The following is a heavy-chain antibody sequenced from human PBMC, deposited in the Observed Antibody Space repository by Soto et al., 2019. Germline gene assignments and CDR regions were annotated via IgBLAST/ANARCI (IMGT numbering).Heavy chain of an antibody. CDR2: INPNSGGT. CDR3: ARDLARGGGSAGFDY. J-gene: IGHJ4*02. D-gene: IGHD1-26*01. V-gene: IGHV1-2*02. CDR1: GYTFTGYY. Sequence: QVQLVQSGAEVKKPGASVKVSCKASGYTFTGYYMHWVRQAPGQGLEWMGWINPNSGGTRYPQKFQGRVTMTRDTSISTVYMALTRLRSYDTAVYYCARDLARGGGSAGFDYWGQGTLVTVSS.